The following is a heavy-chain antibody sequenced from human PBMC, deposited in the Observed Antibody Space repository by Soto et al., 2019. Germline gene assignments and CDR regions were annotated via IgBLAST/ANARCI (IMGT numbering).Heavy chain of an antibody. CDR1: GYTFTSYA. V-gene: IGHV1-3*01. J-gene: IGHJ6*03. Sequence: ASVKVSCKASGYTFTSYAMHWVRQAPGQRLEWMGWINAGNGNTKYSQKFQGRVTITRDTSASTAYMELSSLRSEDTAVYYCAREESGWDYYYMDVWGKGTTVTVSS. CDR2: INAGNGNT. D-gene: IGHD6-19*01. CDR3: AREESGWDYYYMDV.